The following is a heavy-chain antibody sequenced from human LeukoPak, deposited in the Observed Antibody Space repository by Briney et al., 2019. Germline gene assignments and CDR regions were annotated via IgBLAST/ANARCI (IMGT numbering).Heavy chain of an antibody. CDR2: INPSSGGT. D-gene: IGHD6-19*01. CDR3: ARVSEGWLPHYYYYGMDV. Sequence: GASVKVSCKASGYTFTGYYMHWVRQAPGQGLEWMGWINPSSGGTNYAQKFQGRVTMTRDTSISTAYMELSRLRSDDTAVYYCARVSEGWLPHYYYYGMDVWGQGTTVTVSS. J-gene: IGHJ6*02. V-gene: IGHV1-2*02. CDR1: GYTFTGYY.